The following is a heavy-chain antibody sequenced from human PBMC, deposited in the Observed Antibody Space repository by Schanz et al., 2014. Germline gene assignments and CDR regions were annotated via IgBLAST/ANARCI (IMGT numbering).Heavy chain of an antibody. J-gene: IGHJ4*02. V-gene: IGHV3-21*01. D-gene: IGHD2-8*01. Sequence: EVQLVESGGGLVKSGGFLRLSCATSGFIFTSYSMHWVRQAPGKGLEWVSSISSSSNYYYYADSVKGRFTISRDAAKDSLFLQMTSLRADDTAVYFCAREYASTWFESNVMAGRIDNWGQGTLVTVSS. CDR3: AREYASTWFESNVMAGRIDN. CDR2: ISSSSNYY. CDR1: GFIFTSYS.